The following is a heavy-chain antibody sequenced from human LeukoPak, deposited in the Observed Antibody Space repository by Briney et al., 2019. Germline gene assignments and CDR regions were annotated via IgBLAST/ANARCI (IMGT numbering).Heavy chain of an antibody. D-gene: IGHD6-19*01. CDR1: GFTFTTYW. J-gene: IGHJ3*02. CDR2: ISSDGIST. Sequence: GGSLRLSCAASGFTFTTYWVHWVRQAPGKGLVWVSRISSDGISTNYPDSVKGRFTIYRDNAKNTLYLQMNSLRAEDTAVYYCAREVTGTRNAFDIWGQGTMVTVSS. CDR3: AREVTGTRNAFDI. V-gene: IGHV3-74*01.